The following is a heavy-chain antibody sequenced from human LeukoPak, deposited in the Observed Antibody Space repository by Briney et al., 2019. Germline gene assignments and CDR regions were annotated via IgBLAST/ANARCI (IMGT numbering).Heavy chain of an antibody. CDR2: IYWNDDK. Sequence: SGPTLVNHTQTLTLTCTFSGFSLSTSGVGVGWIRQPPGKALEWLALIYWNDDKRYSPSLKSRLTITKDTSKNQVVLTMTNMDPVDTATYYCAKGASNYSSSTSCFDYWGQGTLVTVSS. CDR1: GFSLSTSGVG. D-gene: IGHD2-2*01. V-gene: IGHV2-5*01. J-gene: IGHJ4*02. CDR3: AKGASNYSSSTSCFDY.